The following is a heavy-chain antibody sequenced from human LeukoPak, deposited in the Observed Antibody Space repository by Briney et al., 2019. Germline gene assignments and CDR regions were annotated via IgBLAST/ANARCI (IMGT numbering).Heavy chain of an antibody. J-gene: IGHJ4*01. CDR1: GFIFGAYW. Sequence: GGSLRLSCEASGFIFGAYWMLWVRQAPGKGLVWVSRIDGDGSTTTYADSVKGRFTISRGNAKNTLYLQMNSLRAEDTAVYYCARSQFDNWGQGTLVTVSS. CDR2: IDGDGSTT. V-gene: IGHV3-74*01. CDR3: ARSQFDN.